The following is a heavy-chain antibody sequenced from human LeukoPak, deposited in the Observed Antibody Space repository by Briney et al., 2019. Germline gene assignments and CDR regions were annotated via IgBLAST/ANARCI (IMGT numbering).Heavy chain of an antibody. D-gene: IGHD2-15*01. Sequence: GGSLRLSCAASGFNFSTYGMHWVRQAPGKGLEWVAFIRFDGSNKYHADSVKGRFTVSRDNSKNTLFLQMNSLRAEDTAVYYCAKQYCSGGSCYSGDFFDYWGLGTLVTVSS. V-gene: IGHV3-30*02. J-gene: IGHJ4*02. CDR3: AKQYCSGGSCYSGDFFDY. CDR1: GFNFSTYG. CDR2: IRFDGSNK.